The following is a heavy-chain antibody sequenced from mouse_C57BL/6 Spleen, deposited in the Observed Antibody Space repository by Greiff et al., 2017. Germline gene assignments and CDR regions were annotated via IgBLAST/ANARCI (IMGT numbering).Heavy chain of an antibody. CDR2: ISSGGSYT. J-gene: IGHJ2*01. V-gene: IGHV5-6*02. Sequence: EVKVVESGGDLVKPGGSLKLSCAASGFTFSSYGMSWVRQTPDKRLEWVATISSGGSYTYYPDSVKGRFTISRDNAKNTLYLQMSSLKSEDTAMYYCARRLTGIDYWGQGTTLTVSS. CDR3: ARRLTGIDY. CDR1: GFTFSSYG. D-gene: IGHD4-1*01.